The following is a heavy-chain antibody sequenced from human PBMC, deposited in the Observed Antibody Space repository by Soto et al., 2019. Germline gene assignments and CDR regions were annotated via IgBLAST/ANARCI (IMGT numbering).Heavy chain of an antibody. J-gene: IGHJ4*02. CDR2: INAGNGNT. V-gene: IGHV1-3*01. CDR3: ARLGSGWFRDFDY. Sequence: QVQLVQSGAEVKKPGASVKVSCKASGYTFTSYAMHWVRQAPGQRLEWMGWINAGNGNTKYSQKFQGRVTITRDTSASTAYMELSSLRSEDTAVYYCARLGSGWFRDFDYWGQGTLVTVSS. D-gene: IGHD6-19*01. CDR1: GYTFTSYA.